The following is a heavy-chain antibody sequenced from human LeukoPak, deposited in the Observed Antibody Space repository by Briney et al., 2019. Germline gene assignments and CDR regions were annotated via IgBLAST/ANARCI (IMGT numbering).Heavy chain of an antibody. J-gene: IGHJ4*02. CDR1: GFTFINHE. Sequence: GGSLRLSCAASGFTFINHEMNWVRQAPGKGLEWVSHISSSSTNLYYADSVKGRFTISRDNAKNTVFLQMNSLRAEDTAVYYCARMGYDDAGGSPESPIDCWGQGTLVTVSS. V-gene: IGHV3-48*03. CDR2: ISSSSTNL. CDR3: ARMGYDDAGGSPESPIDC. D-gene: IGHD3-16*01.